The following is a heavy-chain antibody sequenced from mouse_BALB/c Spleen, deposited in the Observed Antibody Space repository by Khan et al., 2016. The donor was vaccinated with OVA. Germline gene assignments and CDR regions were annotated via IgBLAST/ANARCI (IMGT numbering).Heavy chain of an antibody. CDR1: GFTFSTYG. V-gene: IGHV5-6*01. J-gene: IGHJ3*01. D-gene: IGHD1-1*01. CDR3: ERLAYYYGSEGFAY. CDR2: ISSGGSYT. Sequence: EVQLQESGGDLVKPGGSLKLSCAASGFTFSTYGMSWVRQTPDKRLEWVATISSGGSYTYYPDSVKGRFPISRDNAKNTLYLQMSSLKSEDTAMYYCERLAYYYGSEGFAYWGQGTLVTVSA.